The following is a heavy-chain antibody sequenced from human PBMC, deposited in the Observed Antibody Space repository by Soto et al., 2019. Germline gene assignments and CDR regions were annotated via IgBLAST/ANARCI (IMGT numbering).Heavy chain of an antibody. CDR2: IYYSGST. CDR1: GGSISSSSYY. CDR3: ASTRLASGYYSYYYYGMDV. D-gene: IGHD3-22*01. Sequence: PSETLSLTCTVSGGSISSSSYYWGWIRQPPGKGLEWIGSIYYSGSTYYNPSLKSRVTISVDTSKNQFSLKLSSVTAADTAVYYCASTRLASGYYSYYYYGMDVWGQGTTVTVSS. V-gene: IGHV4-39*01. J-gene: IGHJ6*02.